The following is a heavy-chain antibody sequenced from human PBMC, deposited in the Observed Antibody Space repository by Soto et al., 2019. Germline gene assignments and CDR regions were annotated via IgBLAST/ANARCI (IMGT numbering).Heavy chain of an antibody. CDR3: ARGPYDSSGFYSAFDI. J-gene: IGHJ3*02. CDR1: GGSISSGAYS. D-gene: IGHD3-22*01. V-gene: IGHV4-30-2*01. CDR2: IYHSGST. Sequence: SETLSLTCAVSGGSISSGAYSWSWIRQPPGKGLEWIGYIYHSGSTYYNPSLKSRVTVSIDRSKNQFSLKLSSVTAADTAVFYCARGPYDSSGFYSAFDIWGQGTMVTVSS.